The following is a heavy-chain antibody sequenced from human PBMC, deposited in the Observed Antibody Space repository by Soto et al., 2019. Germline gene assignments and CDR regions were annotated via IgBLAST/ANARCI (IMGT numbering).Heavy chain of an antibody. Sequence: LRLSCASSGFTFSSYAMSWVRQAPGKGLEWVSGISGSGGSTYYADSVKGRFTISRDNSKNTLYLQMNSLRAEDTAVYYCAKDAVYYDSSGYYYYWGQGTLVTVPQ. V-gene: IGHV3-23*01. CDR2: ISGSGGST. CDR1: GFTFSSYA. D-gene: IGHD3-22*01. CDR3: AKDAVYYDSSGYYYY. J-gene: IGHJ4*02.